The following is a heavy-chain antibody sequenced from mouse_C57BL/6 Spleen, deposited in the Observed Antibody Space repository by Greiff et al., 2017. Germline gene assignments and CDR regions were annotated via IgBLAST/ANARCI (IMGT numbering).Heavy chain of an antibody. D-gene: IGHD1-1*01. V-gene: IGHV1-82*01. CDR1: GYAFSSYW. J-gene: IGHJ2*01. Sequence: VQLQQSGPELVKPGASVKISCKASGYAFSSYWMNWVKQRPGQGLEWIGRIHPGAGDTNYHGKFKGKATLTADKSSSTAYMQLSSLTSEDTAVYFCARHYYCSPHYLDYWGQGTTLTVSS. CDR2: IHPGAGDT. CDR3: ARHYYCSPHYLDY.